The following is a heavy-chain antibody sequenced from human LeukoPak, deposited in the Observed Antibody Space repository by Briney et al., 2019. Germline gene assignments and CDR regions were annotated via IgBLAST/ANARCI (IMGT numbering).Heavy chain of an antibody. CDR2: ISGSTSYI. J-gene: IGHJ4*02. CDR1: AFTFRTYS. D-gene: IGHD3-16*02. Sequence: GGSLRLSCVASAFTFRTYSMHWVRQAPGKGLEWVSSISGSTSYIYYADSVRGRFTISRDNARNSLYLQMNSLRAEDTAVYYCARGSDFVWGSYRPYFDYWGQGTLVTVSS. CDR3: ARGSDFVWGSYRPYFDY. V-gene: IGHV3-21*01.